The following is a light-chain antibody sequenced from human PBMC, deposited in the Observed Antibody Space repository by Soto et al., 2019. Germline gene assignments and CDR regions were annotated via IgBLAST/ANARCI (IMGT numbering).Light chain of an antibody. CDR3: QQSYSTLWT. Sequence: DIQMTQSPSSLSASVGDRVTITCRASQSISSYLNWYQQKPGTAPKLLISAASSLQSGVPSRFSGSGSGTDFTLTINTLQPEDFATYYCQQSYSTLWTFGQGTKVEIK. CDR1: QSISSY. CDR2: AAS. V-gene: IGKV1-39*01. J-gene: IGKJ1*01.